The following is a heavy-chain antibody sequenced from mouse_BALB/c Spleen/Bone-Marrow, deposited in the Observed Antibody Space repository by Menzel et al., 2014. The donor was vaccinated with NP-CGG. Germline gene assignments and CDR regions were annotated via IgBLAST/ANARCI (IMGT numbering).Heavy chain of an antibody. D-gene: IGHD1-1*01. CDR3: VRGIYYYGSNYKNSALDY. Sequence: EVQLVESGGGLVQPKGLLKLSCAASGFTFNTFAMNWVRQATGKGLEWVARIRSKSNNFATYYADSVKDRFTISRDDSQSMLYLQMNNLKTEDTAMYYCVRGIYYYGSNYKNSALDYWGQGASVTVSS. CDR2: IRSKSNNFAT. J-gene: IGHJ4*01. CDR1: GFTFNTFA. V-gene: IGHV10-1*02.